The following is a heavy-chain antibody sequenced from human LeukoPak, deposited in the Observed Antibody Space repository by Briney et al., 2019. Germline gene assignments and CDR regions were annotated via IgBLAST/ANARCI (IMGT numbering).Heavy chain of an antibody. V-gene: IGHV1-46*01. D-gene: IGHD3-9*01. CDR1: GYTNYY. CDR2: INHGGEST. Sequence: ASMKLSCKSSGYTNYYMRWVRQAPGQGLEWVGMINHGGESTRYAHKFQGRVTLTRDTSTSTVYMELSRLTSEDTAVYFCTTADFDRGAFEVWGQGTMVIVSS. CDR3: TTADFDRGAFEV. J-gene: IGHJ3*01.